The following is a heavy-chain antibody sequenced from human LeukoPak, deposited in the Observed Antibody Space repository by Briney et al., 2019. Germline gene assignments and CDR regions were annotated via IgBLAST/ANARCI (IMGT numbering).Heavy chain of an antibody. Sequence: GGSLILSCAASGFTFSSYAMSWVRQAPGKGLEWVSAISGSGGSTYYADSVKGRFTISRDNSKNTLYLQMNSLRAEDTAVYYCAKGHYYDSSGYYFFDYWGQGTLVTVSS. CDR3: AKGHYYDSSGYYFFDY. J-gene: IGHJ4*02. D-gene: IGHD3-22*01. CDR2: ISGSGGST. V-gene: IGHV3-23*01. CDR1: GFTFSSYA.